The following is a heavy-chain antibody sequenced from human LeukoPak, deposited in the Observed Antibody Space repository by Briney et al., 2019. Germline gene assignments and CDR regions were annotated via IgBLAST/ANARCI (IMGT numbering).Heavy chain of an antibody. V-gene: IGHV4-4*07. CDR2: IYSSGST. J-gene: IGHJ4*02. D-gene: IGHD2-2*01. Sequence: PSETLSLTCTVSGGSISSYFWTWIRQPAGKGLGWIGRIYSSGSTNYNPSLKSRVIISVDKSKNQLSLKLSSVTAADTAVYYCAREDSAAYCSSTNCYGFDYWGQGTLVTVSS. CDR3: AREDSAAYCSSTNCYGFDY. CDR1: GGSISSYF.